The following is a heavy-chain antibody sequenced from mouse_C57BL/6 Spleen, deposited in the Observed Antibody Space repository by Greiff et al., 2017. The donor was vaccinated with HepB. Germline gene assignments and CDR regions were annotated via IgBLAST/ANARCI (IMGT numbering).Heavy chain of an antibody. CDR1: GFTFSSYA. CDR3: AREGITTVVALYWYFDV. Sequence: EVQGVESGGGLVKPGGSLKLSCAASGFTFSSYAMSWVRQTPEKRLEWVATISDGGSYTYYPDNVKGRFTISRDNAKNNLYLQMSHLKSEDTAMYYCAREGITTVVALYWYFDVWGTGTTVTVSS. D-gene: IGHD1-1*01. V-gene: IGHV5-4*01. CDR2: ISDGGSYT. J-gene: IGHJ1*03.